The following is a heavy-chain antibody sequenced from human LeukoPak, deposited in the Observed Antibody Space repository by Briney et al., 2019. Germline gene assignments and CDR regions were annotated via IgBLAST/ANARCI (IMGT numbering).Heavy chain of an antibody. Sequence: SETLSLTCTVSSGSIGSYYWSWIRQPPGKGLEWIGYIYYTGSTNYNPSLKSRVTISVDTSKNQFSLKLSSVTAADTAVYYCASSPGIAAAAIDYWGQGTLVTVSS. D-gene: IGHD6-13*01. CDR2: IYYTGST. J-gene: IGHJ4*02. CDR3: ASSPGIAAAAIDY. V-gene: IGHV4-59*12. CDR1: SGSIGSYY.